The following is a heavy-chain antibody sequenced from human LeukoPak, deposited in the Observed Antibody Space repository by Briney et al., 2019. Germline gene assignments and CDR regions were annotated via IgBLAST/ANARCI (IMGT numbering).Heavy chain of an antibody. D-gene: IGHD1-26*01. J-gene: IGHJ4*02. V-gene: IGHV3-30*04. CDR3: ARDTSFAVGATLDF. Sequence: PGGSLRLSCTASGFTFSSYAMHWVRQAPGKGLEWVAVVSYDGSNKYYANSVKGRFTISRDKSKNTLHLQMNSLRAEDTAIYYCARDTSFAVGATLDFWGQATLVTVSS. CDR1: GFTFSSYA. CDR2: VSYDGSNK.